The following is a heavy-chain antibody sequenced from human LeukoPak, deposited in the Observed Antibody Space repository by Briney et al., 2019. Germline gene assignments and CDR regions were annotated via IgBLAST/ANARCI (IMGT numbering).Heavy chain of an antibody. Sequence: SETLSLTCTVSGGSISSSRYYWGWIRQPPGKGLEWIGNINYSGSTYYSPSLKGRVTISVDTSKNQFSLKLSSVTAADTAVYYCARHGSGTYYNYWFDPWGQGTLVTVSS. CDR3: ARHGSGTYYNYWFDP. CDR2: INYSGST. J-gene: IGHJ5*02. CDR1: GGSISSSRYY. D-gene: IGHD3-10*01. V-gene: IGHV4-39*01.